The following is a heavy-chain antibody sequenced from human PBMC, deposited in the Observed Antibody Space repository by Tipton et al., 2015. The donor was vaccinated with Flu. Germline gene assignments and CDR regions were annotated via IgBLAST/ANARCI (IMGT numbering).Heavy chain of an antibody. CDR2: ISTSGST. CDR3: ARDLRGYRGYTGGDAFDM. CDR1: GGSISTSY. J-gene: IGHJ3*02. V-gene: IGHV4-4*07. Sequence: TLSLTCTVSGGSISTSYWSWIRQPAGKGLEWIGRISTSGSTNYNVSLESRVTLSRDTSKNHISLRLASATAADTALYYCARDLRGYRGYTGGDAFDMWGRGIMVFVSS. D-gene: IGHD5-12*01.